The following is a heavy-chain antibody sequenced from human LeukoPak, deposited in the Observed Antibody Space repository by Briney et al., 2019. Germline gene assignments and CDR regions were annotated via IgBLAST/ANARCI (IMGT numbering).Heavy chain of an antibody. CDR2: ISSSGSTI. CDR3: ARDNGYNCVDY. V-gene: IGHV3-48*03. D-gene: IGHD5-24*01. CDR1: GFTFSSYE. Sequence: PGGSLRLSCAASGFTFSSYEMNWVRQAPGKGLEWVSYISSSGSTIYYADSVKGRFTISRDNAKNSLYLQMSSLRAEDTAVYYCARDNGYNCVDYWGQGTLVTVSS. J-gene: IGHJ4*02.